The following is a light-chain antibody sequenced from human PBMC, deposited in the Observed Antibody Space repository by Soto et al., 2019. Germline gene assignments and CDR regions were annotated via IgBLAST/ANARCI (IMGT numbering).Light chain of an antibody. Sequence: DIQMTQSPSTLSASVGDRVTITCRASQSISSWLAWYQQKPGKAPKLLIYKASSLESGVPSRFSGSGSGTEFSLSISSLQPVDFATYYCQQYNSDSRTFGQGTKLEIK. CDR2: KAS. V-gene: IGKV1-5*03. CDR1: QSISSW. CDR3: QQYNSDSRT. J-gene: IGKJ2*01.